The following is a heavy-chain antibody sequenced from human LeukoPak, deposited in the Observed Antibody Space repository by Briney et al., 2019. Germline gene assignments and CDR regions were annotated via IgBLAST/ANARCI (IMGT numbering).Heavy chain of an antibody. Sequence: RASVTVSCKASGYTFTSYGISLVRQAPGQGLEWMGWISAYNGNTNYAQKLQGRVTMTTDTSTSTAYMELRSLRSDDTAVYYCASGVVAVAFDYWGQGILVTVSS. D-gene: IGHD6-19*01. CDR3: ASGVVAVAFDY. CDR1: GYTFTSYG. J-gene: IGHJ4*02. V-gene: IGHV1-18*01. CDR2: ISAYNGNT.